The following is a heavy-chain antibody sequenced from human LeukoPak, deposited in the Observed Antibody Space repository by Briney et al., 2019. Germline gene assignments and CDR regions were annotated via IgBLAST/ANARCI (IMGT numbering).Heavy chain of an antibody. J-gene: IGHJ3*01. D-gene: IGHD2-15*01. CDR3: ARTNWVAVTRDAFDV. CDR1: GYNLIDYY. V-gene: IGHV1-46*01. Sequence: ASVKVSCKASGYNLIDYYIHWVRQAPGQGLEWMGVISPRGGSTRFAQRFQDRVTVTMDTSTGTFYMELNSLQSEDTAIYYCARTNWVAVTRDAFDVWGQGTMVTVSS. CDR2: ISPRGGST.